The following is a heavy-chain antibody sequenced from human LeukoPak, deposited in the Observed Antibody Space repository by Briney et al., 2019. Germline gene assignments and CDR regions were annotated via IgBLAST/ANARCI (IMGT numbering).Heavy chain of an antibody. CDR2: IIAYTGYT. Sequence: GASVKVSCKASGDTFTGYGISWVRQAPGQGLEWMGWIIAYTGYTNYAQNFQGRVTMTTDTSTSTAYMELRSLRSDDTAVYYCARAFGGDPGYYYSMDVWGKGTTVTVSS. CDR1: GDTFTGYG. J-gene: IGHJ6*03. CDR3: ARAFGGDPGYYYSMDV. V-gene: IGHV1-18*01. D-gene: IGHD3-10*01.